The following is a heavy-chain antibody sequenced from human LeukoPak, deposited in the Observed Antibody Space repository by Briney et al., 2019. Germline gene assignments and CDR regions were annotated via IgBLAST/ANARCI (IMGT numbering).Heavy chain of an antibody. Sequence: ASVKVSCKASGYTFTSYDINWVRQATGQGLEWMGWISAYNGNTNYAQKLQGRVTMTTDTSTSTAYMELRSLRSDDTAVYYCARDTPGGSYYNYYYYYMDVWGKGTTVTVSS. V-gene: IGHV1-18*01. CDR1: GYTFTSYD. CDR3: ARDTPGGSYYNYYYYYMDV. J-gene: IGHJ6*03. D-gene: IGHD1-26*01. CDR2: ISAYNGNT.